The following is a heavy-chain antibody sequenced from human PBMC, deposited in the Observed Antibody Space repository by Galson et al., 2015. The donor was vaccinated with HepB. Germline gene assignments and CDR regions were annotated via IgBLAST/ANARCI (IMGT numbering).Heavy chain of an antibody. V-gene: IGHV1-69*13. CDR3: ARHCSSTSCYRGWFDP. Sequence: SVKVSCKASGGTFSSYAISWVRQAPGQGLEWMGGIIPIFGTANYAQKFQGRVTITADESTSTAYMELSSLRSEDTAVYYCARHCSSTSCYRGWFDPWGQGTLVTVSS. CDR1: GGTFSSYA. D-gene: IGHD2-2*01. CDR2: IIPIFGTA. J-gene: IGHJ5*02.